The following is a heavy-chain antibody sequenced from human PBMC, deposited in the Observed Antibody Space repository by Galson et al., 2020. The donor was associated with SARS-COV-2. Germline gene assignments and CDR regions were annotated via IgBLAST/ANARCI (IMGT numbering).Heavy chain of an antibody. V-gene: IGHV4-39*01. CDR1: CVSISSSSYY. CDR2: IYYSGST. CDR3: ASHDFWSGSNWFDP. D-gene: IGHD3-3*01. Sequence: SETLSLTCTVSCVSISSSSYYWGWIRQPPGKGLEWIGSIYYSGSTYYNPSLKSRVTISVDTSKNQFSLKLSSVTAADTAVYYCASHDFWSGSNWFDPWGQVTLVTVSS. J-gene: IGHJ5*02.